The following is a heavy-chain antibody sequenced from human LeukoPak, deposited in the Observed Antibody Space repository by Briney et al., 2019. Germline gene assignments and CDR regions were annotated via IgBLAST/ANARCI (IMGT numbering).Heavy chain of an antibody. CDR1: GYTFTDYY. Sequence: ASVKVSCKASGYTFTDYYMHWVQQAPGKGLEWIGRVDPEDGETIYAEKFQGRVTITADTSTDTAYMELSGLRSEDTAVYYCATVKEHKFWSGYYTDPQRWFDPWGQGTLVTVSS. V-gene: IGHV1-69-2*01. CDR2: VDPEDGET. CDR3: ATVKEHKFWSGYYTDPQRWFDP. D-gene: IGHD3-3*01. J-gene: IGHJ5*02.